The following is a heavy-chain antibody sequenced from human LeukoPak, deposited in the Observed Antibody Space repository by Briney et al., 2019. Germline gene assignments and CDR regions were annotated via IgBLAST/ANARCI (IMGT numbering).Heavy chain of an antibody. CDR2: ISSSGDVT. V-gene: IGHV3-23*01. D-gene: IGHD2-8*01. Sequence: GGSLRLSCAASGFSFSSHGMNWVRQGPGKGLEWVSGISSSGDVTYYEDSVKGRFTISRDNSKNTLYLQMNSLRAEDTAVYYCARDLYYWGQGTVVTVSS. J-gene: IGHJ4*02. CDR1: GFSFSSHG. CDR3: ARDLYY.